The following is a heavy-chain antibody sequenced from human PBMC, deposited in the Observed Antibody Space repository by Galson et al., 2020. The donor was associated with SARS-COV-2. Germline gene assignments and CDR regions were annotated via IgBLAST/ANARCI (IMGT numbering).Heavy chain of an antibody. V-gene: IGHV3-49*03. Sequence: GGSLRLSCTASGFTFGDYAMSWFRQAPGKGLEWVGFIRSKAYGGTTEYAASVKGRFTISRDDSKSIAYLQMNSLKTEDTAVYYCTRDQWELPLGMDVWGQGTTVTVSS. J-gene: IGHJ6*02. CDR1: GFTFGDYA. CDR2: IRSKAYGGTT. CDR3: TRDQWELPLGMDV. D-gene: IGHD1-26*01.